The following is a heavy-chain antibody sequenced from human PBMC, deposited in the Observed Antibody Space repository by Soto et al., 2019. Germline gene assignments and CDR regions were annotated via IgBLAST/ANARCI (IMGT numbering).Heavy chain of an antibody. CDR2: IFESGAT. D-gene: IGHD3-16*01. V-gene: IGHV4-4*02. CDR1: GGSISSSSW. Sequence: QVQLQESGPGLVKPSGTLSLTCAVSGGSISSSSWWTWVRQSPGKRLEWIGEIFESGATNYNPSLKSRLTMSVDKCKTQFSLNLSSLAAADTDVYFCTPSPAGEVNNWGHGTRVTVSS. J-gene: IGHJ4*01. CDR3: TPSPAGEVNN.